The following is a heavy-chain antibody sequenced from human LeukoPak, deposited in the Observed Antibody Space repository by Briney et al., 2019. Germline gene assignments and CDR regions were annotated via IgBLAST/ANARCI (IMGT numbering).Heavy chain of an antibody. CDR1: GYIFSDYG. D-gene: IGHD1-26*01. V-gene: IGHV1-18*01. CDR2: ITTYSGNT. Sequence: ASAKVSCNTSGYIFSDYGISWVRQAPGQGLEWVVWITTYSGNTKYAQNFQGRVTITADTSTSTAYMEMKSLRSDDTAVYYCTRAATTTKYYYSGTSYWGQGTLVTVSS. CDR3: TRAATTTKYYYSGTSY. J-gene: IGHJ4*02.